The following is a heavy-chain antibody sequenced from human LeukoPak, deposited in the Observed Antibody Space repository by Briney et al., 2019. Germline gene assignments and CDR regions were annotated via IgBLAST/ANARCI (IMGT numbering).Heavy chain of an antibody. Sequence: SETLSLTCAVYGGSFSGYYWSWIRQPPGKGLEWIGEINHSGSTNYNPSLKSRVTISVDTSKNQFSLKLSSVTAADTAVYYCARVQSRSSSKADYWGQGTLVTVSS. D-gene: IGHD6-6*01. J-gene: IGHJ4*02. CDR3: ARVQSRSSSKADY. V-gene: IGHV4-34*01. CDR1: GGSFSGYY. CDR2: INHSGST.